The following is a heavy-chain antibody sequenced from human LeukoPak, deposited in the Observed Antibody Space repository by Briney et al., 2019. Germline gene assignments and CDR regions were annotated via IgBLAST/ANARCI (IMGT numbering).Heavy chain of an antibody. J-gene: IGHJ3*02. CDR3: ANLIPSSSYFMDNANAFDI. CDR1: GFTFSSYA. V-gene: IGHV3-23*01. CDR2: ISGSGGST. D-gene: IGHD6-6*01. Sequence: GGSLRLSCAASGFTFSSYAMSWVRQAPGKGLEWVSAISGSGGSTYYADSVKGRFTISRDNSKNTLYLQMNSLRAEDTAVYYCANLIPSSSYFMDNANAFDIWGQGTMVTVSS.